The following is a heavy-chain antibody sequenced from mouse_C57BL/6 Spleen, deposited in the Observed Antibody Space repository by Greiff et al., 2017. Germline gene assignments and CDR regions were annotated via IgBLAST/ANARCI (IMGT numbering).Heavy chain of an antibody. Sequence: ESGPGLVKPSQSLSLTCSVTGYSITSGYYWNWIRQFPGNKLEWMGYISYDGSNNYNPSLKNRISITRDTSTNQFFLKLNSLTTEDTATYYGARRYGNEFDYWGQGTTLTVSA. CDR3: ARRYGNEFDY. D-gene: IGHD2-1*01. CDR2: ISYDGSN. V-gene: IGHV3-6*01. CDR1: GYSITSGYY. J-gene: IGHJ2*01.